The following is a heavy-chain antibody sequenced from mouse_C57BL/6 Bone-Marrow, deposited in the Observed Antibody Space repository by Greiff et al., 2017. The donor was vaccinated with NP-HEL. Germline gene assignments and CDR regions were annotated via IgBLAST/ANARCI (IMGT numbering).Heavy chain of an antibody. CDR1: GYTFTSYG. CDR2: IYPRSGNT. Sequence: QVQLQQSGAELARPGASVKLSCKASGYTFTSYGISWVKQRTGQGLEWIGEIYPRSGNTYYNEKVKGKATLTADKSSSTAYMELRSLTTEDSAVYFCARYYYGSSRYWYFDVWGTGTTVTVSS. J-gene: IGHJ1*03. D-gene: IGHD1-1*01. V-gene: IGHV1-81*01. CDR3: ARYYYGSSRYWYFDV.